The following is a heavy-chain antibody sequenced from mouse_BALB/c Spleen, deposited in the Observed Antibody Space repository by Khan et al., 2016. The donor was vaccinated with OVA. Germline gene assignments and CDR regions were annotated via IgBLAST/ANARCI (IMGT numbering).Heavy chain of an antibody. CDR3: ARSMPHYYGSRYFDY. CDR1: GYTFTNNG. D-gene: IGHD1-1*01. CDR2: ITTYTGEP. V-gene: IGHV9-3-1*01. Sequence: QIQLVQSGPELNKPGETIKISCKASGYTFTNNGVNWMKQAPGKGLRWMGWITTYTGEPTYADDFKGRFAFSLEISASTAYLQFNNLKNEDTATYFCARSMPHYYGSRYFDYWGQGTTLTVSS. J-gene: IGHJ2*01.